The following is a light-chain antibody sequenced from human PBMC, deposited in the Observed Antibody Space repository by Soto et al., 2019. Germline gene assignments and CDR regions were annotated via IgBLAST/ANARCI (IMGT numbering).Light chain of an antibody. CDR2: AAS. J-gene: IGKJ1*01. CDR1: QSISSY. V-gene: IGKV1-39*01. CDR3: QQSYSTPPST. Sequence: IQMTQSPSSLSASVGDRVTITCRASQSISSYLNWYQQKPGKAPKPLIYAASSLQSGVPSRFSGSGSGTDFTLTISSLQPEDFATYYCQQSYSTPPSTFGQGTKVEI.